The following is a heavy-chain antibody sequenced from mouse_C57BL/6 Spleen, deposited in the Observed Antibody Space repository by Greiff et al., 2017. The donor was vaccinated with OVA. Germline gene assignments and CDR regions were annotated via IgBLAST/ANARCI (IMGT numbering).Heavy chain of an antibody. Sequence: DVKLQESGPGMVKPSQSLSLTCTVTGYSITSGYDWHWIRHFPGNKLEWMGYISYSGSTNYNPSLKSRISITHDTSKNHFFLKLNSVTTEDTATYYCARADYYGSSYFFDYWGQGTTLTVSS. CDR3: ARADYYGSSYFFDY. CDR1: GYSITSGYD. V-gene: IGHV3-1*01. CDR2: ISYSGST. J-gene: IGHJ2*01. D-gene: IGHD1-1*01.